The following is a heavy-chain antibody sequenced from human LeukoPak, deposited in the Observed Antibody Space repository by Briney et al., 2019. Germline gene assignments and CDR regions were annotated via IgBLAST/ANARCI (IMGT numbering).Heavy chain of an antibody. Sequence: GGSLRLSCAASGFTFGSYAVNWVRQAPGKGLEWVSVISGSGGSTYYADSVKGRFTISRDNSKNTLYLQMNSLRAEDTAVYYYAKMGYSSGWYVVDNWGQGTLVTVSS. V-gene: IGHV3-23*01. CDR1: GFTFGSYA. CDR2: ISGSGGST. J-gene: IGHJ4*02. CDR3: AKMGYSSGWYVVDN. D-gene: IGHD6-19*01.